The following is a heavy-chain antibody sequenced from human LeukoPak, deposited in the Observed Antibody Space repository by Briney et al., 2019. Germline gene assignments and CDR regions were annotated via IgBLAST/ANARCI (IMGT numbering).Heavy chain of an antibody. CDR2: IRYGGSNK. V-gene: IGHV3-30*02. CDR3: AELGITMIGGV. J-gene: IGHJ6*04. D-gene: IGHD3-10*02. Sequence: PGGCLRLSCAASGFTFSSYAMSWVRQAPGKGLEWVAFIRYGGSNKYYADSVKGRFTISRDNAKNSLYLQMNSLRAEDTAVYYCAELGITMIGGVWGKGTTVTISS. CDR1: GFTFSSYA.